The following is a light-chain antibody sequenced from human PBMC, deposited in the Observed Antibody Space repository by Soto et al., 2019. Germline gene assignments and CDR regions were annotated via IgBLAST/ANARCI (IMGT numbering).Light chain of an antibody. CDR3: QQSYSSPPT. Sequence: DIQVTQSPSSLSASVGDRVTITCRASQSISKYLSWYQQKAGEAPKLLIFAASSLQSGVPSRFSGSRSGPDFTLTISSLQPEDFATYYCQQSYSSPPTFGQGTKVDIK. CDR1: QSISKY. V-gene: IGKV1-39*01. J-gene: IGKJ1*01. CDR2: AAS.